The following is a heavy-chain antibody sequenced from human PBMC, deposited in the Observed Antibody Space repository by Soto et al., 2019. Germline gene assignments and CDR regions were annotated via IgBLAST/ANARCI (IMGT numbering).Heavy chain of an antibody. CDR1: GASITTTGYY. V-gene: IGHV4-39*01. D-gene: IGHD2-8*01. CDR2: VYYTRDT. CDR3: ARCKLMATFDF. Sequence: SETLSLTCTVSGASITTTGYYWAWIRQPPGKGLEWIGSVYYTRDTYYSPSLKSRVNMSVDTSKDQFSLTLRSVSAADTALYFCARCKLMATFDFWGQGNLVTAPQ. J-gene: IGHJ4*02.